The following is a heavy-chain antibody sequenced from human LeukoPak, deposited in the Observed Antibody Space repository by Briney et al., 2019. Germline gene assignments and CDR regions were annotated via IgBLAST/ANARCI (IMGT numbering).Heavy chain of an antibody. V-gene: IGHV3-23*01. Sequence: GGSLRLSCAASGFAFSSYAMSGVRQAPGKGLEWVSAISGSGGSTYYADSVKGRFTISRDNSKNTLYLQMNSLRAGDTAVYYCAKDRVTYSSGWYNYWGQGTLVTVSS. CDR2: ISGSGGST. CDR1: GFAFSSYA. CDR3: AKDRVTYSSGWYNY. D-gene: IGHD6-19*01. J-gene: IGHJ4*02.